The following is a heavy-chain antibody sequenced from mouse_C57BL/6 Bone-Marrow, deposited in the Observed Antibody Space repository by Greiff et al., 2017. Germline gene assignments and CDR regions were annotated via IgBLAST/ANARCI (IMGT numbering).Heavy chain of an antibody. V-gene: IGHV1-26*01. CDR2: INPNNGGT. CDR3: AREGIYYYGSGTY. Sequence: EVQLQQSGPELVKPGASVKISCKASGYTFTDYYMNWVKQSHGKSLEWIGDINPNNGGTSYNQQFKGKATLTVDKSSSTAYMGLRSLTSEDSAVYYGAREGIYYYGSGTYWGQGTVVTVSA. D-gene: IGHD1-1*01. J-gene: IGHJ3*01. CDR1: GYTFTDYY.